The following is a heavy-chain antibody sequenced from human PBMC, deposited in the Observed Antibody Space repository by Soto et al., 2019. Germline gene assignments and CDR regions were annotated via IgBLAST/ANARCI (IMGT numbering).Heavy chain of an antibody. Sequence: QVQLQESGPRLVQPSETLSLSCSVSGISITDYYWNWIRHPPGKGLEWLGFVYNGGTTHYNPSLQSRVTMSADTSRNQFSLRLTSMAAADTAVYYCAREGHAYNAFDIGGQGILVTVSS. V-gene: IGHV4-59*01. J-gene: IGHJ3*02. CDR1: GISITDYY. D-gene: IGHD3-16*01. CDR2: VYNGGTT. CDR3: AREGHAYNAFDI.